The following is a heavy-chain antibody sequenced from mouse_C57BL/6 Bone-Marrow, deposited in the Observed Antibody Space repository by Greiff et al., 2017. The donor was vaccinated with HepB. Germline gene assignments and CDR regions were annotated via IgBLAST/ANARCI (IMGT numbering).Heavy chain of an antibody. CDR2: ISAGGSYT. CDR3: ARGGGYDY. CDR1: GFTFSSYA. Sequence: EVQVVESGAGLVKPGASVKLSCAASGFTFSSYAMAWVRQTPEKRLEWVGTISAGGSYTNYPDNVKGRFTISRDNAKNNLYLQMSDLKSEDTAMYYCARGGGYDYWGQGTTLTVSS. J-gene: IGHJ2*01. V-gene: IGHV5-4*01. D-gene: IGHD2-2*01.